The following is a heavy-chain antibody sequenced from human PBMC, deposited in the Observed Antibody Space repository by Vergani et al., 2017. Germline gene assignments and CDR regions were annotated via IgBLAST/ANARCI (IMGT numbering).Heavy chain of an antibody. CDR3: ARGVATTQLDY. CDR2: IYYSGST. D-gene: IGHD5-24*01. V-gene: IGHV4-39*01. J-gene: IGHJ4*02. CDR1: GGSISSSSYY. Sequence: QLQLPESGPGLVKPSETLSLTCTVSGGSISSSSYYWGWIRQPPGKGLEWIGSIYYSGSTYYNPSLKSRVTISVDTSKNQFSLKLSSVTAADTAVYYCARGVATTQLDYWGQGTLVTVSS.